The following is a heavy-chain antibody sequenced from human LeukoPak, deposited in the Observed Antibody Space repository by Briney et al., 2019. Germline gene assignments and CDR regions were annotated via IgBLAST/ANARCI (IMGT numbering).Heavy chain of an antibody. CDR1: GFTVSSNY. D-gene: IGHD1-26*01. Sequence: GGSLRLSCAASGFTVSSNYMSWVRQAPGKGLEWVSVIYSGGSTYYADSVKGRFTISRDNSKNTLYLQVNSLRAEDTAVYYCARGVGATQATYFDYWGQGTLVTVSS. CDR3: ARGVGATQATYFDY. CDR2: IYSGGST. V-gene: IGHV3-53*01. J-gene: IGHJ4*02.